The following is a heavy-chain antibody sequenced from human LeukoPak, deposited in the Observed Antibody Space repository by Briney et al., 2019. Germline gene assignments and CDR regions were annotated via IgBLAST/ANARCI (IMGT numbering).Heavy chain of an antibody. CDR3: ARVEVLIAAPMSYYYYMDV. J-gene: IGHJ6*03. D-gene: IGHD6-13*01. CDR2: ISAYNGNT. Sequence: ASVKVSCKTSGYTFTSYGISWVRQAPGQGLEWMGWISAYNGNTNYAQKLQGRVTMTTDTSTSAAYMELRSLRSDDTAVYYCARVEVLIAAPMSYYYYMDVWGKGTTVTISS. CDR1: GYTFTSYG. V-gene: IGHV1-18*01.